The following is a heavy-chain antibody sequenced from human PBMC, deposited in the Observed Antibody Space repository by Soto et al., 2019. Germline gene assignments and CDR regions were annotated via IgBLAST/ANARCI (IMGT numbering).Heavy chain of an antibody. Sequence: QVQLVQSGAEVKKPGSSVKVSCKASGGTFSSYAISWVRQAPGQGLEWMGGIIPIFGTANYAQKFQGRVTMTADEYTSTDYMELRSMRSEDTAVYYCEKDDPREWLVENYWGQGTLVTASS. CDR2: IIPIFGTA. J-gene: IGHJ4*02. V-gene: IGHV1-69*01. D-gene: IGHD6-19*01. CDR1: GGTFSSYA. CDR3: EKDDPREWLVENY.